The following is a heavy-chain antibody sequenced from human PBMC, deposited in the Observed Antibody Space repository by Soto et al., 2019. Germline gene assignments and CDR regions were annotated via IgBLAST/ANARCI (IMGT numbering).Heavy chain of an antibody. D-gene: IGHD1-20*01. Sequence: GGSLRLSCVASGFVFKNYEMNWVRQAPGKGLEWISYISNSGNTIYVADSMRGRFTISRDNAKNSLFLQMNSLRADDTAVYYCARDIDNRDYYYGLDVWGQGTTVTVSS. CDR2: ISNSGNTI. J-gene: IGHJ6*02. CDR3: ARDIDNRDYYYGLDV. CDR1: GFVFKNYE. V-gene: IGHV3-48*03.